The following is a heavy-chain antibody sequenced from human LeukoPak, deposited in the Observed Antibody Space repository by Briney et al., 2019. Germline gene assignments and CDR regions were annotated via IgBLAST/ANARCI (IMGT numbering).Heavy chain of an antibody. CDR3: ASLHPYGLGSYSWFDP. CDR2: IYTSGST. Sequence: SETLSLTCTVSGGSISSYYWSWIRQPPGKGLEWIGYIYTSGSTNYNPSLKSRVTISVDTSKNQFSLKLSSVTAADTAVYYCASLHPYGLGSYSWFDPWGQGTLVTVSS. D-gene: IGHD3-10*01. CDR1: GGSISSYY. V-gene: IGHV4-4*09. J-gene: IGHJ5*02.